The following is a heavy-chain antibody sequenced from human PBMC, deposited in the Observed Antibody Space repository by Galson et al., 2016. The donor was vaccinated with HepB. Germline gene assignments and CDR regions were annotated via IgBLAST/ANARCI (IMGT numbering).Heavy chain of an antibody. J-gene: IGHJ4*02. CDR2: IFYDGSNK. CDR1: GFSSSNSA. D-gene: IGHD6-19*01. V-gene: IGHV3-30-3*01. CDR3: ARTGGVAGLFPFDY. Sequence: SLRLSCAASGFSSSNSAMHWVRQAPGKGLEWVTMAAIFYDGSNKYYADSVKGRFTISRDNSKNTLYLQMNGLRAEDTAVYYCARTGGVAGLFPFDYWGQGALVTVSS.